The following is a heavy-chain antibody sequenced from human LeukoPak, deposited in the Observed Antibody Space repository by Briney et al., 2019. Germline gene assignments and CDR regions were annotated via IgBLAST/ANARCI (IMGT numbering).Heavy chain of an antibody. CDR3: ARTRDGPFAY. D-gene: IGHD5-24*01. Sequence: PGGSLRLSCAASGFTFSSYEMNWVRQAPGKGLEWLSHISNSCSSIQYADSVKGRFTISRDNAKNSLYLQMNSLRVEDTAVYYCARTRDGPFAYWGQGTLVTVSS. CDR2: ISNSCSSI. J-gene: IGHJ4*02. CDR1: GFTFSSYE. V-gene: IGHV3-48*03.